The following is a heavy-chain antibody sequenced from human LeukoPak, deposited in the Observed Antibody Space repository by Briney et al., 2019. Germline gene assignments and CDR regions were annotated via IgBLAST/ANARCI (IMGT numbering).Heavy chain of an antibody. CDR1: GYTFTGYC. V-gene: IGHV1-2*02. CDR3: ARGAHYHDSSEGYDY. D-gene: IGHD3-22*01. J-gene: IGHJ4*02. Sequence: ASVKVSCKAPGYTFTGYCMHWVRQAPGQGLEWMGWINPNSGGTNYAQKFQGRVTMTRDTSISTAYMELSRLRSDDTAVYYCARGAHYHDSSEGYDYWGQGTLVTVSS. CDR2: INPNSGGT.